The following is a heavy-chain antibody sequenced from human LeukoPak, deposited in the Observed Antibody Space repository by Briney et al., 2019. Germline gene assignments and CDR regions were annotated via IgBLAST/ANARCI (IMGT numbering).Heavy chain of an antibody. V-gene: IGHV1-69*04. CDR3: ARTNSMVRGVISREYYFDY. CDR1: GGTFSSYA. D-gene: IGHD3-10*01. Sequence: AASVKVSCKASGGTFSSYAISWVRQAHGQGLEWMGRIIPILGIANYAQKFQGRVTITADKSTSTAYMELSSLRSEDTAVYYCARTNSMVRGVISREYYFDYWGQGTLVTVSS. J-gene: IGHJ4*02. CDR2: IIPILGIA.